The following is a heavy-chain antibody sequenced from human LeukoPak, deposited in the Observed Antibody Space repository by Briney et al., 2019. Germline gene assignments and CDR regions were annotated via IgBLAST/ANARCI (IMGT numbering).Heavy chain of an antibody. J-gene: IGHJ4*02. V-gene: IGHV3-66*01. CDR1: GFTFSNYA. CDR3: ARDLGDLSDY. Sequence: PGGSLRLSCAASGFTFSNYAMSWVRQAPGKGLEWVSIIYSGGSTYYADSVKGRFTISRDNSKNTLYLQMNSLRAEDTAVYYCARDLGDLSDYWGQGTLVTVSS. CDR2: IYSGGST. D-gene: IGHD3-3*01.